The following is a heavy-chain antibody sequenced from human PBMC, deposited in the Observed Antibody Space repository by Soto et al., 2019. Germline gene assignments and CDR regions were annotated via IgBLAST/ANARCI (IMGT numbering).Heavy chain of an antibody. V-gene: IGHV3-7*03. CDR1: GFTFINSF. D-gene: IGHD6-19*01. CDR2: INQDGGGT. CDR3: ARYFRGSGRYFFDY. J-gene: IGHJ4*02. Sequence: GGSLRLSCVASGFTFINSFIGWVRQAPGKGLEWVANINQDGGGTYYVDSVEGRFTISRDNAKDSLYLQMNSLRGEDTAVYYCARYFRGSGRYFFDYWGQGTLVTVSS.